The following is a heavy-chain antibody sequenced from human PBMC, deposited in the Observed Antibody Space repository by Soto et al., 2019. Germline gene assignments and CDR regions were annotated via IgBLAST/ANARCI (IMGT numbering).Heavy chain of an antibody. CDR1: GFSLSTSGVG. V-gene: IGHV2-5*01. Sequence: QITLKESGPTLVKPTQTLTLTCTFSGFSLSTSGVGVGWIRQPPGKALEWLALIYWNDDKRYSPSLKSRLTITKDTSKNQVVLTMTHMDPVDTATYSCAHLESDFWSGYYESWFDPWGQGTLVTVSS. CDR2: IYWNDDK. D-gene: IGHD3-3*01. J-gene: IGHJ5*02. CDR3: AHLESDFWSGYYESWFDP.